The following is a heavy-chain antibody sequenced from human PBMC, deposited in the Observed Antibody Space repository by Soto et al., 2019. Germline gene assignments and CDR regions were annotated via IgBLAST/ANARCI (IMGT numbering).Heavy chain of an antibody. D-gene: IGHD6-13*01. V-gene: IGHV4-59*08. CDR2: IYYSGST. Sequence: YRNKIRQPPGKGLECIGYIYYSGSTNYNPSLKSRVTISVDTSKNQFSLKLSSVTAADTAVYYCARRYSSAFDIWGQGTMVTVSS. J-gene: IGHJ3*02. CDR3: ARRYSSAFDI. CDR1: Y.